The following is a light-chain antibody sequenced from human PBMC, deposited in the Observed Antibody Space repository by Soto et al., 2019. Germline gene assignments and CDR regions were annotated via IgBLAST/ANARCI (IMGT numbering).Light chain of an antibody. J-gene: IGKJ1*01. CDR1: QSVFNNH. CDR3: QQYGSSPTT. CDR2: GAS. Sequence: EIVLTQSPGTVSLSPWEIATLSSMASQSVFNNHIGWYQQKPGQAPRRLIFGASFRATGIPDRFSGSGSGTDFTLTISRLEPEDFAVYYCQQYGSSPTTFGQGTKVDI. V-gene: IGKV3-20*01.